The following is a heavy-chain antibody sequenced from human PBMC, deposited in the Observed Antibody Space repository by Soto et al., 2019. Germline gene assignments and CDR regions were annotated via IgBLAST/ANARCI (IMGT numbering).Heavy chain of an antibody. CDR2: ISGSGGST. J-gene: IGHJ4*02. CDR3: AKGDPHYYDSSGYYSYFDY. D-gene: IGHD3-22*01. V-gene: IGHV3-23*01. Sequence: LRLSCAASGFTFSSYAMSWVRQAPGKGLEWVSAISGSGGSTYYAGSVKGRFTISRDNSKNTLYLQMNSLRAEDTAVYYCAKGDPHYYDSSGYYSYFDYWGQGTLVTVSS. CDR1: GFTFSSYA.